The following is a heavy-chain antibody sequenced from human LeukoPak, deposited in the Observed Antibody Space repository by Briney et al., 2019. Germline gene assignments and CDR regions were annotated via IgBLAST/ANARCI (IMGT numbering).Heavy chain of an antibody. CDR2: IYYSGST. V-gene: IGHV4-39*01. Sequence: SETLSLTCTVSGGSISSSSYYWGWIRQPPGKGLEWIGSIYYSGSTYYNPSPKSRVTISVDTSKNQFSLKLSSVTAADTAVYYCARIRIAAAGDVARWFDPWGQGTLVTVSS. D-gene: IGHD6-13*01. CDR1: GGSISSSSYY. J-gene: IGHJ5*02. CDR3: ARIRIAAAGDVARWFDP.